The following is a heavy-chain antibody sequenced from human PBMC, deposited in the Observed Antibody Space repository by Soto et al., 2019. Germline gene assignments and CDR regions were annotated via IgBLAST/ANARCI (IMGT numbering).Heavy chain of an antibody. CDR2: IYYSGST. V-gene: IGHV4-59*01. CDR1: GAPITINY. CDR3: ARDAGGPYDP. Sequence: SETLSLTCTVSGAPITINYWSWIRQAPGKGLEWIGYIYYSGSTTYNPSLKSRVTMSADTSKDQFSLKLNSVTAADTAVCYCARDAGGPYDPWGPGILVTVSS. D-gene: IGHD2-15*01. J-gene: IGHJ5*02.